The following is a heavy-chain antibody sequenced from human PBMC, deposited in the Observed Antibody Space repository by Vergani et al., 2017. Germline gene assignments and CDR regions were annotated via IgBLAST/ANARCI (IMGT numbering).Heavy chain of an antibody. CDR3: ARYRRYCSSTSCPYYYYYMDV. Sequence: QVQLQQWGAGLLKPSETLSLTCAVYGGSFSGYYWSWIRQPPGKGLEWIGEINHSGSTNYNPSLKSRVTISVDTSKNQFSLKLSSATAADTAVYYCARYRRYCSSTSCPYYYYYMDVWGKGTTVTVSS. J-gene: IGHJ6*03. V-gene: IGHV4-34*01. D-gene: IGHD2-2*01. CDR1: GGSFSGYY. CDR2: INHSGST.